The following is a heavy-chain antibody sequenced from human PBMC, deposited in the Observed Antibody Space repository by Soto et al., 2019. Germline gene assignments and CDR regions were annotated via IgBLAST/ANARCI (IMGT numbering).Heavy chain of an antibody. CDR2: VYYTGST. D-gene: IGHD3-16*01. CDR1: GGSIGSYY. J-gene: IGHJ6*02. Sequence: PSETLSLTCTVSGGSIGSYYWNWLRQPAGKGLEWIGYVYYTGSTNYNPSLEGRATISVDSSKNQVSLNLRSVTAADSATYYCARVITYHYGMDVWGQGSTVTVSS. V-gene: IGHV4-59*01. CDR3: ARVITYHYGMDV.